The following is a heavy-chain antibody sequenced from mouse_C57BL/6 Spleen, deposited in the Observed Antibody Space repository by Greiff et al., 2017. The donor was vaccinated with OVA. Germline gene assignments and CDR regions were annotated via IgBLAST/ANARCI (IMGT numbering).Heavy chain of an antibody. V-gene: IGHV5-17*01. CDR2: ISSGSSTI. CDR3: ARFRDWYFDV. CDR1: GFTFSDYG. Sequence: EVQGVESGGGLVKPGGSLKLSCAASGFTFSDYGMHWVRQAPEKGLEWVAYISSGSSTIYYADKVKGRFTITRDNAKNTLFLQMTSRRSEDTAMYYCARFRDWYFDVWGTGTTVTVSS. J-gene: IGHJ1*03.